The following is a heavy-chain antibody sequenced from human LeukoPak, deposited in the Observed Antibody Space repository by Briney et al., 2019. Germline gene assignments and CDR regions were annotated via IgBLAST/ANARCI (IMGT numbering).Heavy chain of an antibody. V-gene: IGHV4-61*02. J-gene: IGHJ5*02. Sequence: SSETLSLTCTVSGGSISSSSYYWGWIRQPAGKGLEWIGRIYTSGSTNYNPSLESRVTISVDTSKNQFSLKLSSVTAADTAVYCCARGQRYYYDSSGYNWFDPWGQGTLVTVSS. CDR1: GGSISSSSYY. D-gene: IGHD3-22*01. CDR3: ARGQRYYYDSSGYNWFDP. CDR2: IYTSGST.